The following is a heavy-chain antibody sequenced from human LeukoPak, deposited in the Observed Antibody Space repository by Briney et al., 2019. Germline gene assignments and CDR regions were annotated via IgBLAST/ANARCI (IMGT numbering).Heavy chain of an antibody. CDR3: ARDFSSGVDTALVLWDY. CDR1: AYTFTCYY. V-gene: IGHV1-2*02. CDR2: INTNSGGT. Sequence: SVTVSLTASAYTFTCYYIHWVRQPPGQGLEWKGWINTNSGGTNYAQKFQDTVTMTRDTSISTAYMELSRLRSDDLAVYDCARDFSSGVDTALVLWDYWCQGTLVTVSS. J-gene: IGHJ4*02. D-gene: IGHD5-18*01.